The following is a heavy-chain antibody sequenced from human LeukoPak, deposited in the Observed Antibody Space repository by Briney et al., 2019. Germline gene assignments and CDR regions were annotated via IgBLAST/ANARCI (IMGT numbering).Heavy chain of an antibody. J-gene: IGHJ4*02. CDR1: GFTFSRNW. Sequence: GGSLRLSCAASGFTFSRNWMTWVRQAPGKGLEWVANIKQDGSEKYYVDSVKGRFTISGDNAKNSLYLQMNSLRVEDTAVYYCAKIIVGATFDYWGQGTLVTVSS. V-gene: IGHV3-7*03. CDR3: AKIIVGATFDY. CDR2: IKQDGSEK. D-gene: IGHD1-26*01.